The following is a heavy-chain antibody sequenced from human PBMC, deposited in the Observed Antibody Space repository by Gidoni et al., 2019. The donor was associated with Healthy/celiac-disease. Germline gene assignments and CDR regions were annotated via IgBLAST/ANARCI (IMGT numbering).Heavy chain of an antibody. CDR1: GYSFTSYW. D-gene: IGHD3-10*01. CDR3: ARRGSGSYYNGVY. CDR2: SYPGDSDT. Sequence: EVQLVQSGAEVKKPGESLKISCKGSGYSFTSYWIGWGRQMPGKGLEWMGISYPGDSDTRYCPSFQGQVTISADKYISTAYLKWSSLKAADTAMYYWARRGSGSYYNGVYWGQGTLVTVSS. V-gene: IGHV5-51*03. J-gene: IGHJ4*02.